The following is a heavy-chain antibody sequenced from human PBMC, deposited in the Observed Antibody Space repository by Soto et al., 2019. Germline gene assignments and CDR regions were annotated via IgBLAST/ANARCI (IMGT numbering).Heavy chain of an antibody. CDR2: INAGNGNT. V-gene: IGHV1-3*01. Sequence: ASVKVSCKASGYTFTGYAMHWVRQAPGQRLEWMGWINAGNGNTKYSQKFQGRVTITRDTSASTAYMELSSLRSEDTALYYCARLPKSGNYFLSYFDYWGQRTLVTGSS. CDR3: ARLPKSGNYFLSYFDY. CDR1: GYTFTGYA. J-gene: IGHJ4*02. D-gene: IGHD1-26*01.